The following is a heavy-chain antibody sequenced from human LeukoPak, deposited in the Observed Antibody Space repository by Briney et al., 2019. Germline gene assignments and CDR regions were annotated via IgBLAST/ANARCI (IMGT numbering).Heavy chain of an antibody. V-gene: IGHV3-74*01. CDR3: ARGSSDWYGIDY. Sequence: GGSLRLSCAASGLTFSNYWMHWVRQVSGKGLVWVSGINSDGSFTSYADSVKGRFTISRDKAKNTLYLQMNSLRAEDTALYYCARGSSDWYGIDYWGQGILVPVSS. D-gene: IGHD6-19*01. CDR1: GLTFSNYW. CDR2: INSDGSFT. J-gene: IGHJ4*02.